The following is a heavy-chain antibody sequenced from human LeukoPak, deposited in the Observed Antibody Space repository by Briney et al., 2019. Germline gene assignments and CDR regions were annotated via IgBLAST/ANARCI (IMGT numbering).Heavy chain of an antibody. J-gene: IGHJ5*02. CDR3: ARRIAAAGHNWFDP. Sequence: SETLSLTCTVSGGSISSGNYHWSWIRQPAGKGLEWIGRIYTSGSTNYNPSLKSRVTISVDTSKNQFSLKLSSVTAADTAVYYCARRIAAAGHNWFDPWGQGTLVTVSS. V-gene: IGHV4-61*02. CDR2: IYTSGST. D-gene: IGHD6-13*01. CDR1: GGSISSGNYH.